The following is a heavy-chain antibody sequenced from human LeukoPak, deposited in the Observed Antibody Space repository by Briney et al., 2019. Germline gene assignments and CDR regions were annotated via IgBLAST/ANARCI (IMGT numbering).Heavy chain of an antibody. CDR2: IYYSGST. J-gene: IGHJ1*01. CDR1: GGSISSYY. CDR3: ASPKIAMSEYFQH. D-gene: IGHD2-21*01. Sequence: SETLSLTCTVSGGSISSYYWSWIRQPPGKGLEWIGYIYYSGSTNYNPSLKSRVTISVDTSKNQFSLKLNSVTAADTAVYFCASPKIAMSEYFQHWGQGTLVTVSS. V-gene: IGHV4-59*12.